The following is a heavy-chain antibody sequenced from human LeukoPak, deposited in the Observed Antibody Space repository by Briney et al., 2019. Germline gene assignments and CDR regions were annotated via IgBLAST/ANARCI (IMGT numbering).Heavy chain of an antibody. V-gene: IGHV4-34*01. D-gene: IGHD3-16*02. CDR3: ARVTYDYVWGSYRYNWFDP. Sequence: SETLSLTCAVYGGSFSGYYWSWIRQPPGKGREWIGEINHSGSTNYNPSLKSRVTISVDTSKNQFSLKLTSVTAADTAVYYCARVTYDYVWGSYRYNWFDPWGQGTLVTVSS. J-gene: IGHJ5*02. CDR2: INHSGST. CDR1: GGSFSGYY.